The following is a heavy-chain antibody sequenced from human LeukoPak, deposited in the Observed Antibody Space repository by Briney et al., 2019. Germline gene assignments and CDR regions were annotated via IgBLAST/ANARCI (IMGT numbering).Heavy chain of an antibody. V-gene: IGHV3-48*01. Sequence: GGSLRLSCAASGFTFSSYSMNWVGQAPGKGLEWVSYISSSSSTIYYADSVKGRFTISRDNSKNTLYLQMNSLRAEDTAVYYCAREGAGTPSYYYYYGMDVWGQGTTVTVSS. CDR3: AREGAGTPSYYYYYGMDV. CDR1: GFTFSSYS. J-gene: IGHJ6*02. D-gene: IGHD6-13*01. CDR2: ISSSSSTI.